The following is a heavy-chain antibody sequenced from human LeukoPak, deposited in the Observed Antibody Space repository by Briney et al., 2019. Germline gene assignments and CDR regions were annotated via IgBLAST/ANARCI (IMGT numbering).Heavy chain of an antibody. V-gene: IGHV3-33*08. CDR2: IWYDGSNK. Sequence: GGSLRLSCAASGFTSSTYGMHWVRQAPGKGREWVAVIWYDGSNKYYADSVKGRFTISRDNSKNTLYLQMNSLRAEDTAVYYWARDLAWFGELIFDYWGQGTLVTVSS. D-gene: IGHD3-10*01. CDR3: ARDLAWFGELIFDY. J-gene: IGHJ4*02. CDR1: GFTSSTYG.